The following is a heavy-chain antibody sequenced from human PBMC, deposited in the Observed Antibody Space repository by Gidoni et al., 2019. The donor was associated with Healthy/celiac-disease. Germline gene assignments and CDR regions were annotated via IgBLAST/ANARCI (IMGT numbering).Heavy chain of an antibody. J-gene: IGHJ4*02. Sequence: QVHLVQSRAEVKKPGASVKVSCKASAYNFTSYYMHWVRQAPGQGLEWMGIINPSGGSTRYARKFQGRVTMTRDTSTSTVYMELSSLRSEDTAVYYCARAAMVRGAAFDYWGQGTLVTVSS. CDR3: ARAAMVRGAAFDY. CDR2: INPSGGST. D-gene: IGHD3-10*01. V-gene: IGHV1-46*01. CDR1: AYNFTSYY.